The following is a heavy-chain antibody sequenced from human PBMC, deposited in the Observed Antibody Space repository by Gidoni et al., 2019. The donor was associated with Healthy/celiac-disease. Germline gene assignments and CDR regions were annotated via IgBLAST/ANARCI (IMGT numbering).Heavy chain of an antibody. CDR3: ARHIGSGYDLDYYYYGIDV. Sequence: QVQLLQSGADVKNPGSSVKVSCKASGGTFRSYAISGVRQTPGQGLEGVGGIIPIFGTANYAQKFQGRVTITADESTSTAYMELSSLRSEDTAVYYCARHIGSGYDLDYYYYGIDVWGQGTTVTVSS. D-gene: IGHD5-12*01. CDR2: IIPIFGTA. CDR1: GGTFRSYA. V-gene: IGHV1-69*01. J-gene: IGHJ6*02.